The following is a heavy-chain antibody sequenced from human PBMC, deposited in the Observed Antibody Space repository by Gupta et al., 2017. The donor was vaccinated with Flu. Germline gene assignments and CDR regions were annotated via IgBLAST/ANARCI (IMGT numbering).Heavy chain of an antibody. CDR3: TSYRNTSWYYMDV. J-gene: IGHJ6*03. Sequence: DYAMSWVRQAPGKGLEWVGFIRSRVCGGTTEYAASVKGRFTISRDDSKSIAYLQMNSLKTEDTAVYVGTSYRNTSWYYMDVWGKGTTVTVS. CDR2: IRSRVCGGTT. CDR1: DYA. V-gene: IGHV3-49*04. D-gene: IGHD4-4*01.